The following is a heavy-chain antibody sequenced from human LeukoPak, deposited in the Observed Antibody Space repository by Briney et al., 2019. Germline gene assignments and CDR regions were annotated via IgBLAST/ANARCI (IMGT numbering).Heavy chain of an antibody. CDR2: IKRDGSEK. Sequence: GGSLRLSCAASGFTFSSYWMSWVRQAPGKGLEWVANIKRDGSEKYYVDSVKGRFTISRDNAKNSLYLQMNSLRAEDTAVYYCARIFNGDYFDYWGQGTLVTVSS. V-gene: IGHV3-7*01. J-gene: IGHJ4*02. D-gene: IGHD4-17*01. CDR1: GFTFSSYW. CDR3: ARIFNGDYFDY.